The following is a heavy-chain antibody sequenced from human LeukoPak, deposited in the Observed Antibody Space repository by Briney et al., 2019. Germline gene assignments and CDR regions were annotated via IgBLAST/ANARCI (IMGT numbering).Heavy chain of an antibody. Sequence: PSETLSLTCTVSGGSISSYYWSWIRQPAGKGLEWIGRIYTSGSTNYNPSLKSRVTMPVDTSKNQFSLKLSSVTAADTAVYYCARDRQWFGELSWFDPWGQGTLVTVSS. D-gene: IGHD3-10*01. J-gene: IGHJ5*02. CDR1: GGSISSYY. CDR2: IYTSGST. CDR3: ARDRQWFGELSWFDP. V-gene: IGHV4-4*07.